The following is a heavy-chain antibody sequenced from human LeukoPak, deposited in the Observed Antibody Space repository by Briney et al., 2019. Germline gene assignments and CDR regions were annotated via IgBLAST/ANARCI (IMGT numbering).Heavy chain of an antibody. D-gene: IGHD3-10*01. CDR1: GDSVSSNSAA. Sequence: PSQTLSLTCAISGDSVSSNSAAWNWIRQSPSRGLEWLGRTYYRSKWYNDYAKSVKSRITINPDTSKNQFSLQLNSVTPEDTVVYYCARDRDYYGSGSPRSKSAFDIWGQGTMVTVSS. CDR2: TYYRSKWYN. CDR3: ARDRDYYGSGSPRSKSAFDI. V-gene: IGHV6-1*01. J-gene: IGHJ3*02.